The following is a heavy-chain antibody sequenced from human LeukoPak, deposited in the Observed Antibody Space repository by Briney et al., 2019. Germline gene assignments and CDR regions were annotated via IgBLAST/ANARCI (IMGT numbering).Heavy chain of an antibody. CDR3: ARRVGADY. CDR1: GFTFDDYA. D-gene: IGHD1-26*01. J-gene: IGHJ4*02. CDR2: ISWNSGSI. V-gene: IGHV3-9*01. Sequence: GGSLRLSCAASGFTFDDYAMHWVRQAPGKGLEWVSGISWNSGSIGYADSVKGRFTISRDNAKNSLYLQMNSLRAEDTAVYYCARRVGADYWGQGTLVTVSS.